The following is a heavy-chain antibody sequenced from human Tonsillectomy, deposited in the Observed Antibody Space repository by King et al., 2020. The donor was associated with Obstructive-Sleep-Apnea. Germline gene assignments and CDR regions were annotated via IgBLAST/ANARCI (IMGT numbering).Heavy chain of an antibody. Sequence: VQLVESGAEVKKPGESLKISCKGSGYSFTTYLIGWVRQMPGKSLEWMGILYPGDADTRYSPSFQGQVIISADNAISTAYQQWSSLKASDTAMYYCARHLISGSSPRFDYWGQGTVVTVSS. J-gene: IGHJ4*02. CDR1: GYSFTTYL. CDR3: ARHLISGSSPRFDY. V-gene: IGHV5-51*01. D-gene: IGHD3-10*01. CDR2: LYPGDADT.